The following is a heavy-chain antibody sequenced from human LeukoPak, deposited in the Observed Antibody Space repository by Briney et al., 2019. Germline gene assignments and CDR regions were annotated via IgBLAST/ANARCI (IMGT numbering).Heavy chain of an antibody. CDR1: GGSIGSYY. V-gene: IGHV4-59*01. CDR2: IYYSGST. D-gene: IGHD6-6*01. Sequence: SETLSLTCTVSGGSIGSYYWSWIRQPPGKGLEWIGYIYYSGSTNYNPSLKSRVTISVDTSKNQFSLKLSSVTAADTAVYYCAREEQLVHAFDIWGQGTMVTVSS. J-gene: IGHJ3*02. CDR3: AREEQLVHAFDI.